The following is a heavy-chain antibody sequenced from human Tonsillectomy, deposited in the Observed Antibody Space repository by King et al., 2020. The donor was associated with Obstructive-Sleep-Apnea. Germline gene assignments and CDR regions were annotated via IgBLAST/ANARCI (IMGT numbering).Heavy chain of an antibody. CDR3: ARDPTVTIPYYYGMGV. Sequence: VQLVESGGGVVQPGRSLRLSCAASGFTFSSYAMHWVRQAPGKGLEWVAVISYDGSNKYYADSVKGRFTISRDNSKNTLYLQMNSLRAEDTAVYYCARDPTVTIPYYYGMGVWGQGTTVTVSS. CDR1: GFTFSSYA. D-gene: IGHD4-17*01. CDR2: ISYDGSNK. V-gene: IGHV3-30*04. J-gene: IGHJ6*02.